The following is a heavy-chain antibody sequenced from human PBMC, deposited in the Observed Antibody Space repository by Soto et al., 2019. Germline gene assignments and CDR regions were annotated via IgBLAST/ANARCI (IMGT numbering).Heavy chain of an antibody. CDR3: ARDGPLRFMEWSRNYYYGMDV. J-gene: IGHJ6*02. V-gene: IGHV4-30-4*01. D-gene: IGHD3-3*01. CDR1: GGSISSGDYY. Sequence: QVQLQESGPGLVKPSQTLSLTCTVSGGSISSGDYYWSWIRQPPGKGLEWIGYIYYSGSTYYNPSPKSRVTISVDTSKNQFSLKVSSVTAADTAVYYCARDGPLRFMEWSRNYYYGMDVWGQGTTVTVSS. CDR2: IYYSGST.